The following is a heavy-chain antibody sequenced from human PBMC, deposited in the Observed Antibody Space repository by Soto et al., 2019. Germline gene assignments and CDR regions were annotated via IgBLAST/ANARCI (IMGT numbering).Heavy chain of an antibody. Sequence: SETLSLTCSVSGSYITSGDYHWTWIRQAPGKGLEWIGYISHSETTYYSPALKNRVIISSDFSMNQFSLRLNSVTAADTAVYFCAGFGVGDRDDKWGQGTLVTVSS. J-gene: IGHJ4*02. D-gene: IGHD2-8*01. CDR2: ISHSETT. CDR3: AGFGVGDRDDK. CDR1: GSYITSGDYH. V-gene: IGHV4-30-4*01.